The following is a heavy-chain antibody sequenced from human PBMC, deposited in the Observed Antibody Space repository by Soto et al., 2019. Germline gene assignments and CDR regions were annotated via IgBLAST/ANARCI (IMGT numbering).Heavy chain of an antibody. Sequence: SSVKVSCKASGYSFTDYYIHWVRQAPGQGLEWMGWINPNSGVPNYAQKFQGRVTMTRDTSINTAYMELSSLRPDDTAVYYCARISPHRMTMVRGISWFDSWGQGTMVTV. V-gene: IGHV1-2*02. CDR2: INPNSGVP. D-gene: IGHD3-10*01. J-gene: IGHJ5*01. CDR3: ARISPHRMTMVRGISWFDS. CDR1: GYSFTDYY.